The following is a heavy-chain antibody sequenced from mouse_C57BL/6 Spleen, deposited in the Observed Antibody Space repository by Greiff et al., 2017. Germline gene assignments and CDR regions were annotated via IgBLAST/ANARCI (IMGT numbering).Heavy chain of an antibody. CDR1: GYTFTDYE. D-gene: IGHD2-4*01. Sequence: VQLQQSGAELVRPGASVTLSCKASGYTFTDYEMHWVKQTPVHGLEWIGAIDPETGGTAYNQKFKGKAILTADKSSSTAYMELRSLTSEDSAVYYCTKGEIYYETWFDYWGQGTTLTVSS. J-gene: IGHJ2*01. CDR2: IDPETGGT. V-gene: IGHV1-15*01. CDR3: TKGEIYYETWFDY.